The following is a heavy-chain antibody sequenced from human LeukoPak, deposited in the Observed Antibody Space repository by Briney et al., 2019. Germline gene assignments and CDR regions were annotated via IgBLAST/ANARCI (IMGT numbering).Heavy chain of an antibody. D-gene: IGHD2-21*01. J-gene: IGHJ4*02. Sequence: GGSLRLSYAASGFTYDDYAMLWVRQAPGKGREWFALFSGDGRIKYYADSEKGRFTISRDNSKIYLYLKMNSLRTEDTAVYYCAEGICGLLPLLDYWWQGTLVIVSS. CDR1: GFTYDDYA. CDR3: AEGICGLLPLLDY. CDR2: FSGDGRIK. V-gene: IGHV3-43*02.